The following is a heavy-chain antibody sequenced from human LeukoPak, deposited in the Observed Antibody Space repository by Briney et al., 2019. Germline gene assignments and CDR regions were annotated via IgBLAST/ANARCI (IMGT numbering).Heavy chain of an antibody. J-gene: IGHJ4*02. D-gene: IGHD3-22*01. CDR1: GGTFSSYA. V-gene: IGHV1-69*13. Sequence: SVKVSCKASGGTFSSYAISWVRQAPGQGLEWMGGIIPIFGAANYAQKFQGRVTITADESTSTAYMELSSLRSEDTAVYYCARDATTYYYDSSLFLRSAYFDYWGQGTLVTVSS. CDR3: ARDATTYYYDSSLFLRSAYFDY. CDR2: IIPIFGAA.